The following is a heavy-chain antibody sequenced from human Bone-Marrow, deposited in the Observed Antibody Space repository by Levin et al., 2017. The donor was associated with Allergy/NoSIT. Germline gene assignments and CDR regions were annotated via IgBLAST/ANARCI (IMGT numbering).Heavy chain of an antibody. CDR3: ARCMEYYGSGSYYGRNWFDP. CDR2: ISAYNGNT. D-gene: IGHD3-10*01. J-gene: IGHJ5*02. V-gene: IGHV1-18*01. CDR1: GYTFTSYG. Sequence: ASVKVSCKASGYTFTSYGISWVRQAPGQGLEWMGWISAYNGNTNYAQKLQGRVTMTTDTSTSTAYMELRSLRSDDTAVYYWARCMEYYGSGSYYGRNWFDPWGQGTLVTVSS.